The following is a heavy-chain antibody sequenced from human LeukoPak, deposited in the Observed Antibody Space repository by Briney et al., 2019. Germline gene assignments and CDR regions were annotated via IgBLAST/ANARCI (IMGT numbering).Heavy chain of an antibody. CDR2: IRSKPNSYET. Sequence: PGGSLRLSCAASGFTFSVSAMHWVRQASGKGLEWVARIRSKPNSYETAYAASVKGRLTISRDDSKNTAYPQMNSLKTEDTAVYYCTRSIAVAGIPDYYYYSGMDVWGQGTTVTVSS. CDR3: TRSIAVAGIPDYYYYSGMDV. D-gene: IGHD6-19*01. CDR1: GFTFSVSA. J-gene: IGHJ6*02. V-gene: IGHV3-73*01.